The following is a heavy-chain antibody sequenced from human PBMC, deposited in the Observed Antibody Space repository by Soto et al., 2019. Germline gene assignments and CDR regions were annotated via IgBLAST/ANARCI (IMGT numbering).Heavy chain of an antibody. J-gene: IGHJ4*02. CDR3: ARDLKKYSSSWDPFDY. CDR1: GFTFDDFA. Sequence: PGESLRLSCAPSGFTFDDFAMHWVRQAPGKGLEWVSVISWNSDNIAYADSVRGRFTISRDNSKNTLYLQMNSLRAEDTAVYYCARDLKKYSSSWDPFDYWGQGTLVTVSS. V-gene: IGHV3-9*01. CDR2: ISWNSDNI. D-gene: IGHD6-13*01.